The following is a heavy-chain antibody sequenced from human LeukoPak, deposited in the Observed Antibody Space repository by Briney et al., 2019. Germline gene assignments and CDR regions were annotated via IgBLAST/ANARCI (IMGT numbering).Heavy chain of an antibody. J-gene: IGHJ4*02. D-gene: IGHD1-26*01. Sequence: SETLSLPYTVSGGSISSYSWSWIRQPPGKGLEWIGCIYSSGSTNYNPSLKSRVTISVDTSKNQFSLKLSSVTAADTAVYYCARGSYSYYFDYWGQGTLVTVSS. CDR1: GGSISSYS. CDR2: IYSSGST. V-gene: IGHV4-59*01. CDR3: ARGSYSYYFDY.